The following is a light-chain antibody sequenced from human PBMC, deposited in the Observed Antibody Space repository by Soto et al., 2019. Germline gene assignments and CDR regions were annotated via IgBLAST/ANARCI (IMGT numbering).Light chain of an antibody. CDR1: QSVSSY. V-gene: IGKV3-20*01. J-gene: IGKJ1*01. CDR3: QQYGSSGT. Sequence: VMTQSPGTLSVFLGESATLSCRASQSVSSYLACYQQKPGQAPRLLIYGTSDRATGIPDRFSGSGSGTDFTLTISRLEPEDFAVYYCQQYGSSGTFGQGTK. CDR2: GTS.